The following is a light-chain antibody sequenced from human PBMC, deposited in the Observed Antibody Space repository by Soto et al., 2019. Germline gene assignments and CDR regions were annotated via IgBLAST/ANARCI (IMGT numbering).Light chain of an antibody. V-gene: IGKV3-15*01. J-gene: IGKJ1*01. CDR3: QQHNNWPWT. Sequence: EIVMTQSPATLSVSPGETATLSCRASQSVGSNLAWYQQKPGQAPRLLIYGASTRATGIPARFSGSGSGTEFTLSISSLQSEDFAVYHCQQHNNWPWTFGQGTKVDIK. CDR1: QSVGSN. CDR2: GAS.